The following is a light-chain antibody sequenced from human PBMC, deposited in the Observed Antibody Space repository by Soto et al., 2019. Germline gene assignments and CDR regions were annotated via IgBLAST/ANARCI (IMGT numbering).Light chain of an antibody. Sequence: DVVMTQSPLSLPVTLGQPASISCRSSQSLAYSDGNTYLNWFQQRPGQSPRRLIYKVSNRDSGVPDRFKGSGSCTVFSLKISRVEAEDVGVYYCMQGTHWPPYTFGQGTKLEIK. J-gene: IGKJ2*01. CDR1: QSLAYSDGNTY. CDR2: KVS. CDR3: MQGTHWPPYT. V-gene: IGKV2-30*01.